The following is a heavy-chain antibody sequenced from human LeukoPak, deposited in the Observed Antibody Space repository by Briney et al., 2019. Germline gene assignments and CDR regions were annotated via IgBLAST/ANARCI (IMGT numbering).Heavy chain of an antibody. CDR3: ARGYNNYGYVFDI. V-gene: IGHV3-21*01. J-gene: IGHJ3*02. Sequence: GGSLRLSCIVSGFTLSSYEMTWFRQAPGKGLEWVSSIGYSGSDTHYADSVKGRFTISRDNAKNSLYLQMNSLRAEDTAVYYCARGYNNYGYVFDIWGQGTVVTVSS. CDR1: GFTLSSYE. D-gene: IGHD4-11*01. CDR2: IGYSGSDT.